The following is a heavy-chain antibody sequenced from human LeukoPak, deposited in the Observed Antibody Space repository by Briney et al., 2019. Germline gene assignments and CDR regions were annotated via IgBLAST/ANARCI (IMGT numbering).Heavy chain of an antibody. CDR1: GFTFSSYA. J-gene: IGHJ2*01. D-gene: IGHD7-27*01. CDR3: ARDLTGDRSWYFDL. V-gene: IGHV3-23*01. CDR2: ISGSGGST. Sequence: PGGSPRLSCAASGFTFSSYAMTWVRQAPGKGLEWVSSISGSGGSTSYADSVTGRFTISRDNSKNTLYLQMISLRAEDTAVYYCARDLTGDRSWYFDLWGRGTLVTVSS.